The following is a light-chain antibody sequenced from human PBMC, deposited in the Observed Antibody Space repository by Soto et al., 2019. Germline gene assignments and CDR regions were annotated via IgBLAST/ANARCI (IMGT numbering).Light chain of an antibody. CDR3: QRYHSALLT. J-gene: IGKJ3*01. Sequence: DIQMTQSPSSLSASVGDRVTMTGRASQDIRNYVAWYQQKPGEVPKLLIYAASTLQSGVPARFSGGGFGTEFTLTISSQRPEDVATYYCQRYHSALLTFGPGTKVDLK. CDR1: QDIRNY. CDR2: AAS. V-gene: IGKV1-27*01.